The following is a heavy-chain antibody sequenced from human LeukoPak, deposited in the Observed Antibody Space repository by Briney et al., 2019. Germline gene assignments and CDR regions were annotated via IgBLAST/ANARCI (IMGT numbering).Heavy chain of an antibody. CDR2: IKQDGSEK. CDR3: ATDRDWTLLDY. D-gene: IGHD1-1*01. J-gene: IGHJ4*02. V-gene: IGHV3-7*01. Sequence: GGSLRLSCTASGFTFSSNWMSWVRQAPGKGLEWVANIKQDGSEKNYVDSVKGRFTISRDNAKYSLYLQMNSLRAEDTAVYYCATDRDWTLLDYWGQGTLVTVSS. CDR1: GFTFSSNW.